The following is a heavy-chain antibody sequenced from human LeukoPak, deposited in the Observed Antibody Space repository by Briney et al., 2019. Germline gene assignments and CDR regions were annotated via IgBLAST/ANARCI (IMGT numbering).Heavy chain of an antibody. CDR1: GFTFSSYA. J-gene: IGHJ3*02. V-gene: IGHV3-23*01. CDR3: ANRRDAFDI. Sequence: GGSLRLSCAASGFTFSSYAMGWVRQAPGEGLEWVSAFSGGGGSTSYADSVKGRFAISRDNSKNTLYLQMNSLRAEDTAVYYCANRRDAFDIWGQGTMVTVSS. CDR2: FSGGGGST.